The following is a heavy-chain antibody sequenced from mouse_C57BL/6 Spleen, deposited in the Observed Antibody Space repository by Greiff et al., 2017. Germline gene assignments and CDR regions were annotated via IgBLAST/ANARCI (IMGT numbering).Heavy chain of an antibody. CDR1: GYTFTEYT. CDR2: FYPGSGSI. CDR3: ARHEGEGYDDDVGFAY. V-gene: IGHV1-62-2*01. D-gene: IGHD2-4*01. J-gene: IGHJ3*01. Sequence: QVQLQQSGAELVKPGASVKLSCKASGYTFTEYTIHWVKQRSGQGLEWIWWFYPGSGSIKYNEKFKDKATLTADKSSSTVYMELSRLTSEDSAVYFCARHEGEGYDDDVGFAYWGQGTLVTVSA.